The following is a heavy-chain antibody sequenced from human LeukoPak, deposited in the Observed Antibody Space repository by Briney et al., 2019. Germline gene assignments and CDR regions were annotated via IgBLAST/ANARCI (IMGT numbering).Heavy chain of an antibody. CDR1: GYTFTSYG. V-gene: IGHV1-18*01. CDR2: ISAYNGNT. Sequence: GASVKVSCKASGYTFTSYGINWVRQAPGQGLEWMGWISAYNGNTNYAQKLQGRVTMTTDTSTSTAYMELRSLRSDDTAVYSCARDGVTPGNYYGMDVWGQGTTVTVSS. D-gene: IGHD2-21*02. J-gene: IGHJ6*02. CDR3: ARDGVTPGNYYGMDV.